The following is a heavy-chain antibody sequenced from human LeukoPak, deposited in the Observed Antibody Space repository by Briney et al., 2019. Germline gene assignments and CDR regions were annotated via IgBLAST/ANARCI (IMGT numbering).Heavy chain of an antibody. CDR1: GGTFSSYA. J-gene: IGHJ4*02. CDR3: ARDKGILTGYYSDY. CDR2: IIPIFGTA. Sequence: GASVKVSCKASGGTFSSYAISWVRQAPGQGLEWMGGIIPIFGTANYAQKFQGRVTITADKSTSTAYMELSSLRSEDTAVYYCARDKGILTGYYSDYWGQGTLVTVSS. D-gene: IGHD3-9*01. V-gene: IGHV1-69*06.